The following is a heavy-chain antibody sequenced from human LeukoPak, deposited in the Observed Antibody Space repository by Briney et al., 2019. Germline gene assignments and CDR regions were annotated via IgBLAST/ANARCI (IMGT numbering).Heavy chain of an antibody. CDR2: INHSGST. D-gene: IGHD6-13*01. V-gene: IGHV4-34*01. Sequence: SETLSLTCAVYGGSFSGYYWSWIRQPPGKGLEWIGEINHSGSTNYNPSLKGRVTISVDTSKNQFSLKLSSVTAADTAVYYCARELRAAAARYGANWFDPWGQGTLVTVSS. J-gene: IGHJ5*02. CDR3: ARELRAAAARYGANWFDP. CDR1: GGSFSGYY.